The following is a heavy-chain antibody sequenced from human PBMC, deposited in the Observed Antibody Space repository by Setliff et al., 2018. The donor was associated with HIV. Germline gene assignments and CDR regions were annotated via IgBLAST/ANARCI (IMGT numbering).Heavy chain of an antibody. CDR3: ATRPADSKWYGVFDY. Sequence: SETLSLTCTVSGGSISSHYWSWIRQSPGKGLEWIGYIYTSGITDYNPSLKSRVTISVDTSKNQFSLKLNSVTAADTAVYYCATRPADSKWYGVFDYWGQGTLVTVSS. J-gene: IGHJ4*02. V-gene: IGHV4-4*09. D-gene: IGHD6-13*01. CDR1: GGSISSHY. CDR2: IYTSGIT.